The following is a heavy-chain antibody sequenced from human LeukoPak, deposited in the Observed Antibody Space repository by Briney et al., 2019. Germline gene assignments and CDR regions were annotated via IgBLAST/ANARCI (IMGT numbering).Heavy chain of an antibody. J-gene: IGHJ4*02. V-gene: IGHV4-31*03. CDR3: ASRSEWLLYFDY. D-gene: IGHD3-3*01. CDR2: IYYSGST. Sequence: KPSETLSLTCTVSGGSISSGGYYWSWIRQHPGKGLEWIGYIYYSGSTYYNPSLKSRVTISVDTSKNQFSLKLSSVTAADTAVYYCASRSEWLLYFDYWGQGTLVTVSS. CDR1: GGSISSGGYY.